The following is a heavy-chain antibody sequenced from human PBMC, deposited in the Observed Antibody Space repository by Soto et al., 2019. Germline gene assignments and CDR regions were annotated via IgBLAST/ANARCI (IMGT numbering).Heavy chain of an antibody. Sequence: SVNVYWKASGGTFSSYAISWVRQAPGQGLEWMGGIIPIFGTANYAQKFQGRVTITADESTSTAYMELSSLRSEDTAVYYIVSGARPENYCMDSWGHGTTGYVSS. J-gene: IGHJ6*02. V-gene: IGHV1-69*13. CDR1: GGTFSSYA. D-gene: IGHD3-16*01. CDR2: IIPIFGTA. CDR3: VSGARPENYCMDS.